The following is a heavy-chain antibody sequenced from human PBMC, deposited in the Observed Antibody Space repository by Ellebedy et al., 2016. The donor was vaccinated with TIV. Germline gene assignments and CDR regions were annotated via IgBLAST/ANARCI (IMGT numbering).Heavy chain of an antibody. J-gene: IGHJ4*02. CDR2: ISGYNGNT. D-gene: IGHD1-26*01. V-gene: IGHV1-18*01. CDR3: ARDRGAPLVGPIFDY. CDR1: GYTFSSYG. Sequence: AASVKVSCKAFGYTFSSYGVSWVRQATGQGLEWMGWISGYNGNTNYLQKFQGRVTLTTDTSTSTAYMELMSLGSDDTAVYYCARDRGAPLVGPIFDYWGQGALVTVSS.